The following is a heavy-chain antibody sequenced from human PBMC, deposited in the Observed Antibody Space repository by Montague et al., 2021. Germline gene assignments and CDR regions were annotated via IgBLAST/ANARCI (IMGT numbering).Heavy chain of an antibody. CDR3: ARDPSYYGSGSPNWFDP. CDR2: ISYDGSNK. CDR1: GFNFNSSA. J-gene: IGHJ5*02. D-gene: IGHD3-10*01. Sequence: SQRLSFAASGFNFNSSAMHWVRQAPGKGLEWVAIISYDGSNKYYADSVKGRFTVSRDNSKNTLFLQMNSLRPEDTAVYYCARDPSYYGSGSPNWFDPWGQGTLVTVSS. V-gene: IGHV3-30*04.